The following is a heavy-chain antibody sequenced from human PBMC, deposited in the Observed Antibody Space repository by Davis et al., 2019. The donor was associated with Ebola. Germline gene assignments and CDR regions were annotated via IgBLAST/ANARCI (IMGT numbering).Heavy chain of an antibody. CDR3: ARRVQLSYWYFDL. Sequence: KVSCKGSGYSFTSYWIGWVRQMPGKGLEWMGIIYPGDSDTRYSPSFQGQVTISADKSISTAYLQWSSLKASDTAMYYCARRVQLSYWYFDLWGRGTLVTVSS. V-gene: IGHV5-51*01. CDR1: GYSFTSYW. J-gene: IGHJ2*01. CDR2: IYPGDSDT. D-gene: IGHD5-18*01.